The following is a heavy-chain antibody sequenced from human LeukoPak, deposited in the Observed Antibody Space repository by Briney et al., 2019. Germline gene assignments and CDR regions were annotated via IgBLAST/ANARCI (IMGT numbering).Heavy chain of an antibody. V-gene: IGHV4-38-2*02. Sequence: PSETLSLTCTVSNTSISGANYWGWVRQPPGKGLEWIATIHHSGRTYYNPSLKSRVTISADTSKNEFSMKLTSVTATDTAVYYCARVTDFWSGYYIRYFGLWGQGSLVTVSS. CDR1: NTSISGANY. CDR3: ARVTDFWSGYYIRYFGL. D-gene: IGHD3-3*01. CDR2: IHHSGRT. J-gene: IGHJ4*02.